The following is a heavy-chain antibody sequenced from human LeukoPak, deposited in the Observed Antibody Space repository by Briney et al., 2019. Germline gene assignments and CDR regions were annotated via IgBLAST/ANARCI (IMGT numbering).Heavy chain of an antibody. D-gene: IGHD3-10*01. CDR2: INPNSGGT. CDR3: ARYGSGSYYGGMDV. V-gene: IGHV1-2*02. J-gene: IGHJ6*02. Sequence: ASVKVSCKASGYTFTGYYMHWVRQAPGQGLEWMGWINPNSGGTNYAQKFQGRVTMTRGTSISTAYMELSRLRSDDTAVYYCARYGSGSYYGGMDVWGQGTTVTVSS. CDR1: GYTFTGYY.